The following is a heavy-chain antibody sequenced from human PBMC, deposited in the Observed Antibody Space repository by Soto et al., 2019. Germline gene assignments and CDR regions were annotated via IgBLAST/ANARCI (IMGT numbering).Heavy chain of an antibody. D-gene: IGHD1-26*01. Sequence: QVQLVQSGAEVRKPGASVNVSCRASGYNFIAYYIHWIRQSPGRRLEWMGWINPVSGATEFAQNFQGRVTMTRDTSLSTAYMELSRLVFDDTAVYYCARDKAGYYDRFFDQWGLGTLVTVSS. CDR3: ARDKAGYYDRFFDQ. J-gene: IGHJ4*02. CDR1: GYNFIAYY. V-gene: IGHV1-2*02. CDR2: INPVSGAT.